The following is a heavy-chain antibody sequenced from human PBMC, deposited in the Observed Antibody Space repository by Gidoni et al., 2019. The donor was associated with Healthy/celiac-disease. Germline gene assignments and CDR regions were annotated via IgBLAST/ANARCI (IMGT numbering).Heavy chain of an antibody. V-gene: IGHV3-30*18. CDR1: GFTFSSYG. D-gene: IGHD6-19*01. J-gene: IGHJ4*02. CDR3: AKDLGSSGWYGGVDY. Sequence: QVQLVESGGGVVQPGRSLRLSCAASGFTFSSYGMHWVRQAPGKGLEWVAVISYDGSNKYYADSVKGRFTISRDNSKNTLYLQMNSLRAEDTAVYYCAKDLGSSGWYGGVDYWGQGTLVTVSS. CDR2: ISYDGSNK.